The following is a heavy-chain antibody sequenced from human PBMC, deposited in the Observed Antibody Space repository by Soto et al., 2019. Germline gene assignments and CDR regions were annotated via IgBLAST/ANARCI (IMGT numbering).Heavy chain of an antibody. J-gene: IGHJ6*02. Sequence: GGSLRLSCAASGFTFSSYAMSWVRQAPGKGLDWVSGISTGGGSTYYADSVKGRFTISRDNSKNTLYLQMNSLRAEDTAVYYCAKDRVRVNVWGQGTTVTVSS. CDR2: ISTGGGST. V-gene: IGHV3-23*01. CDR1: GFTFSSYA. CDR3: AKDRVRVNV. D-gene: IGHD3-10*01.